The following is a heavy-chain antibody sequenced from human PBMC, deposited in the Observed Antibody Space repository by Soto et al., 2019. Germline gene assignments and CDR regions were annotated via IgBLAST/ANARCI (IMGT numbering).Heavy chain of an antibody. CDR3: ARVMYYYYSSFYYYFDQYCMDF. D-gene: IGHD3-22*01. CDR2: IWDNGSNK. CDR1: RLTCGSYG. V-gene: IGHV3-33*01. J-gene: IGHJ6*02. Sequence: GRSVSLSCAASRLTCGSYGMHWARQAPGKGLERVAIIWDNGSNKYYEDSRKGRFTISRDNSKNTLYLQMNSLRGEDTAVYYCARVMYYYYSSFYYYFDQYCMDFSGQGTTGTVFS.